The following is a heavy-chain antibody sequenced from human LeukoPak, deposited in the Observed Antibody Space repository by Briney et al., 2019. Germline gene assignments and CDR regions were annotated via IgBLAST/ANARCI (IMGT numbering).Heavy chain of an antibody. CDR2: IWYDGSNK. D-gene: IGHD3-22*01. CDR1: GFTFTSYG. J-gene: IGHJ4*02. Sequence: GGSLRLSCAASGFTFTSYGMHWVRQAPAKGLEWVAVIWYDGSNKYYADSVKGRFTISRDNAKNSLYLQMNSLRAEDTAVYYCARDEHQYYSESSGRFDYWGQGTLVTVSS. CDR3: ARDEHQYYSESSGRFDY. V-gene: IGHV3-33*01.